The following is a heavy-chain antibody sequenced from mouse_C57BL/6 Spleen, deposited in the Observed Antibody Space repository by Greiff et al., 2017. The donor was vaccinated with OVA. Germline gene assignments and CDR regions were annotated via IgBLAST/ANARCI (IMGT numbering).Heavy chain of an antibody. J-gene: IGHJ1*03. V-gene: IGHV1-47*01. CDR1: GYTFTTYP. Sequence: QVQLKESGAELVKPGASVKMSCKASGYTFTTYPIEWMKQNHGKSLEWIGNFHPYNDDTKYNEKFKGKATLTVEKSSSTVYLELSRLTSDDSAVYYCARRGKNYYGSSSYWYFDVWGTGTTVTVSS. CDR2: FHPYNDDT. D-gene: IGHD1-1*01. CDR3: ARRGKNYYGSSSYWYFDV.